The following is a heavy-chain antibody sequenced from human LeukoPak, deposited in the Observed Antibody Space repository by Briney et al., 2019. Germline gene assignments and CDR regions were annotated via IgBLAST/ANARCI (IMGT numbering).Heavy chain of an antibody. CDR3: ARERFRSYYGSGSYYSPPYYYYMDV. V-gene: IGHV4-59*12. CDR1: GGSISSYY. D-gene: IGHD3-10*01. CDR2: IYYSGST. Sequence: SETLSLTCTVSGGSISSYYWSWIRQPPGKGLEWIGYIYYSGSTNYNPSLKSRVTISVDTSKNQFSLKLSSVTAADTAVYYCARERFRSYYGSGSYYSPPYYYYMDVWGKGTTVTISS. J-gene: IGHJ6*03.